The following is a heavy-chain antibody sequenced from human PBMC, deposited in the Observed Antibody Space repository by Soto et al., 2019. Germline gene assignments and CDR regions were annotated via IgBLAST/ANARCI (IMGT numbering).Heavy chain of an antibody. V-gene: IGHV3-30*18. CDR1: GFTFSSYG. D-gene: IGHD1-26*01. CDR2: ISYDGSNK. CDR3: AKDRSVVVGATTLFDY. Sequence: GGSLRLSCAASGFTFSSYGMNWVRQAPGKGLEWVAVISYDGSNKYYADSVKGRFTISRDNSKNTLYLQMNSLRAEDTAVYYCAKDRSVVVGATTLFDYWGQGTLVTVSS. J-gene: IGHJ4*02.